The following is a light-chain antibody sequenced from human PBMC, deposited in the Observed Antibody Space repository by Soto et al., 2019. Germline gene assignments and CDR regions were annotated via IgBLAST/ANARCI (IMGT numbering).Light chain of an antibody. CDR1: QSISTW. Sequence: DIQMTQSPSTLSGSVGDRGTITCRASQSISTWLAWYQQKPGKAPKLLIYKASSLESGVSSRFSGSGSGTEFTLTISSLQPDDFAAYYCQQYNTYPLTFGGGTTVEIK. J-gene: IGKJ4*01. V-gene: IGKV1-5*03. CDR2: KAS. CDR3: QQYNTYPLT.